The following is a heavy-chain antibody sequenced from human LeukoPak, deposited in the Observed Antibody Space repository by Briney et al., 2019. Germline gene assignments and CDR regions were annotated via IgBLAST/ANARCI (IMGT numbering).Heavy chain of an antibody. Sequence: GASVKVSCKASGYTFTGYYMHWVRQAPGQGLEWMGWINPNSGGTNYAQKFQGWVTMTRDTSISTAYMELSRLRSDDTAVYYCARAAYYYYYGMDVWGKGTTVTVSS. CDR3: ARAAYYYYYGMDV. J-gene: IGHJ6*04. V-gene: IGHV1-2*04. CDR2: INPNSGGT. CDR1: GYTFTGYY.